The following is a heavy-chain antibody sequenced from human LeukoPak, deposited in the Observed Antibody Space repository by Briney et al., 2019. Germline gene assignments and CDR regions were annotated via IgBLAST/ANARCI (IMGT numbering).Heavy chain of an antibody. CDR2: ISTVRSSI. CDR1: GFTFSTYS. Sequence: GVSLRLSCPASGFTFSTYSMNWVRQAPGNGLECVSYISTVRSSIYYADPVKGRFTIPSDNAKNSLYLQMTSLRDEDTAVYYCARGYSFYDYWGQGTLVSVSS. V-gene: IGHV3-48*02. D-gene: IGHD5-18*01. CDR3: ARGYSFYDY. J-gene: IGHJ4*02.